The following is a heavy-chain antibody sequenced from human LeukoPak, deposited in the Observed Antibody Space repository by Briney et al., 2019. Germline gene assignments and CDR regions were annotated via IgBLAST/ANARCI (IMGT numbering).Heavy chain of an antibody. D-gene: IGHD4-11*01. CDR3: AQNSKYILFYYYIDV. CDR1: GFTFSSYA. V-gene: IGHV3-23*01. CDR2: ISGSGGST. Sequence: PGGSLRLSCAASGFTFSSYAMSWVRQAPGKGLEWVSAISGSGGSTYYADSVKGRFTISRDNSKNTLYLQMNSLRAEDTAVYYCAQNSKYILFYYYIDVWGQGTTVTVSS. J-gene: IGHJ6*03.